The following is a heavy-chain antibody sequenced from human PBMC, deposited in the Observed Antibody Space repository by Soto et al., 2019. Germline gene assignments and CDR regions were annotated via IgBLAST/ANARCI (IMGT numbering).Heavy chain of an antibody. CDR2: IKPSGGST. CDR1: GYTFTSYY. V-gene: IGHV1-46*03. D-gene: IGHD2-2*01. Sequence: QVRLVQSGAEVKKPGASVKVSCKASGYTFTSYYMHWVRQAPGQGLEWMGIIKPSGGSTSNAQRCEGRDTRTRDTSTSTVYMEQSRVSSEDTAVYYCASCSRVSIPSCGIDYRGQGTLVT. J-gene: IGHJ4*02. CDR3: ASCSRVSIPSCGIDY.